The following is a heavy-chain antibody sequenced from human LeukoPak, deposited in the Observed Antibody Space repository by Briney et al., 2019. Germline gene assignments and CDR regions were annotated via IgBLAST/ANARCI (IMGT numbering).Heavy chain of an antibody. J-gene: IGHJ6*02. Sequence: SQTLSLTCTVSGGSISSGSYYWSWIRQPAGKGLEWIGRIYTSGSTNYNPSLKSRVTISVDTSKNQFSLKLSSVTAADTAVYYCARDVSSWAYYYYGMDVWGQGTTVTISS. CDR1: GGSISSGSYY. D-gene: IGHD6-13*01. V-gene: IGHV4-61*02. CDR2: IYTSGST. CDR3: ARDVSSWAYYYYGMDV.